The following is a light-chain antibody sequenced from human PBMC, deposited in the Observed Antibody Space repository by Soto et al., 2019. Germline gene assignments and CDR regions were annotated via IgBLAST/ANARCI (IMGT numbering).Light chain of an antibody. CDR2: DTF. CDR3: HQCASWPQT. J-gene: IGKJ2*01. Sequence: EIVLTQSLATLSLSPGERATLSCRASQSISNSLAWYQQKPGQAPRLLIYDTFNRATDIPARFSGGGSGTDYTLTISRLEPEDFAVYCCHQCASWPQTFGQGTKLEIK. CDR1: QSISNS. V-gene: IGKV3-11*01.